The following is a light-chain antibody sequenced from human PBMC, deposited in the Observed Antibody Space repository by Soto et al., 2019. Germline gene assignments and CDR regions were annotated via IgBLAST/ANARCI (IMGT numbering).Light chain of an antibody. CDR2: KVS. V-gene: IGKV2-30*02. Sequence: EVVLTQSRVSLPVSLGRPASISCRSSQSLLHITGNTSLSWFVQRPAQPPRRLAYKVSNRASGVPARFSGSGSGTDFPLQIARVEAAHVGVYYCMQSTHWPHSFGQGTKREIK. CDR3: MQSTHWPHS. J-gene: IGKJ2*01. CDR1: QSLLHITGNTS.